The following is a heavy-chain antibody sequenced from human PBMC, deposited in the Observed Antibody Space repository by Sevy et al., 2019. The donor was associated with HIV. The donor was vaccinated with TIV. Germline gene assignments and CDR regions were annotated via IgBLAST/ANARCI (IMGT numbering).Heavy chain of an antibody. Sequence: ASVKVSCKASGYTFTFYDINWVRQATGQGLEWVGWMNPNSGNTGYAQKFQGRVTMTRNTSISPSYKELSSLRSEDTAVFYCARGASLYSSSIIEYDYWGQGTLVTVSS. CDR2: MNPNSGNT. V-gene: IGHV1-8*01. CDR1: GYTFTFYD. J-gene: IGHJ4*02. D-gene: IGHD6-6*01. CDR3: ARGASLYSSSIIEYDY.